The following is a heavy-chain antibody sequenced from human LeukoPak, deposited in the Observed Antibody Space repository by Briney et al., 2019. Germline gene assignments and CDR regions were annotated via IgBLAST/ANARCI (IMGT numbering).Heavy chain of an antibody. D-gene: IGHD5-18*01. Sequence: PGGSLRLSCAASGFTFDDYAMHWVRQAPGKGLEWVSGISWNSGSIGYADSVKGRFTISRDNAENSLYLQMNSLRAEDTALYYCAKADTAMAPPDYWGQGTLVTVSS. CDR3: AKADTAMAPPDY. CDR1: GFTFDDYA. CDR2: ISWNSGSI. J-gene: IGHJ4*02. V-gene: IGHV3-9*01.